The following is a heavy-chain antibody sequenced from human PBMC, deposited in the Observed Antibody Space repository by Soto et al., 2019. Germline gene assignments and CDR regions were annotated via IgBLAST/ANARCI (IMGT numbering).Heavy chain of an antibody. Sequence: EVHLLESGGGLVQPGGSLGLSCVASGFTFSSYAMSWVRQAPGKGLEWVSSISSSGDTTYYADSVKGRFTISRDNSKTTLYLQMNSLRAEDTAEYYCAKAEYCSNSACPYFDYWGQGTLVTVSS. J-gene: IGHJ4*02. CDR3: AKAEYCSNSACPYFDY. CDR1: GFTFSSYA. D-gene: IGHD2-8*01. V-gene: IGHV3-23*01. CDR2: ISSSGDTT.